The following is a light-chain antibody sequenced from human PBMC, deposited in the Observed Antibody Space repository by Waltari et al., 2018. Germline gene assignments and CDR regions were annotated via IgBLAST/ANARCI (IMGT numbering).Light chain of an antibody. CDR1: QSIGSY. J-gene: IGKJ2*01. CDR2: DAS. Sequence: EIVLTQSPATLSLSPGERATLSCRASQSIGSYLAWYQQKPGLAPSLLIYDASNRAAGIPARFSGRGSGTDFTLTISSLEPEDFAVYYCQHRSNWPPSFGQGTKVEIE. V-gene: IGKV3-11*01. CDR3: QHRSNWPPS.